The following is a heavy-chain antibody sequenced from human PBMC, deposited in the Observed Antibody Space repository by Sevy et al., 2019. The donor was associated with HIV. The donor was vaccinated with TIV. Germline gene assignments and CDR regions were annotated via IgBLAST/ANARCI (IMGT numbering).Heavy chain of an antibody. CDR3: ARAKPRSYYDSSGNNSFDY. D-gene: IGHD3-22*01. CDR1: GFTFSSYS. V-gene: IGHV3-48*01. Sequence: GGSLRLSCAASGFTFSSYSMNWVRQAPGKGLEWVSYISSSSTIYYADPVKGRFTSSRDNAKNSLYLQMNSLRAEDTAVYYCARAKPRSYYDSSGNNSFDYWGQGTLVTVSS. J-gene: IGHJ4*02. CDR2: ISSSSTI.